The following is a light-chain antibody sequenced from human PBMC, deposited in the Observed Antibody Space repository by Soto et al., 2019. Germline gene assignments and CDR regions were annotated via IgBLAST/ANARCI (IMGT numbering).Light chain of an antibody. J-gene: IGLJ1*01. CDR3: CSYAGSSTYV. Sequence: QSPLTQPASVSGSPGQSITISCTGTSSDIGTYNVVSWYQQHPGKAPKLMIYEGSKRPSGVSNRFSGSKSGNTASLTISGLQAEDEADYYCCSYAGSSTYVFGTGT. CDR2: EGS. V-gene: IGLV2-23*01. CDR1: SSDIGTYNV.